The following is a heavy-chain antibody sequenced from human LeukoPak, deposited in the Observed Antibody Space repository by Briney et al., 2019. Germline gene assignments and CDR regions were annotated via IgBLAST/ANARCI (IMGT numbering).Heavy chain of an antibody. J-gene: IGHJ4*02. V-gene: IGHV3-15*01. Sequence: GGSLRLSCAASGFTFSNAWMSWVRQAPGKGLEWVGRIKSKTDGGTTDYAAPVKGRFTISRDDSKNTLYPQMNSLKTEDTAVYYCTTRLLITFGGVIASTFDYWGQGTLVTVSS. CDR2: IKSKTDGGTT. CDR1: GFTFSNAW. D-gene: IGHD3-16*02. CDR3: TTRLLITFGGVIASTFDY.